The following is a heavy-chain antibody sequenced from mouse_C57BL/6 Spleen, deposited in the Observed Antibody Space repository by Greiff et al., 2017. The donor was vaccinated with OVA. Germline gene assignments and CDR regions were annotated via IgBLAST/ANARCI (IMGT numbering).Heavy chain of an antibody. CDR2: ISSGSSTI. CDR1: GFTFSDYG. V-gene: IGHV5-17*01. Sequence: VGSGGGLVKPGGSLKLSCAASGFTFSDYGMHWVRQAPEKGLGWVAYISSGSSTIYYADTVKGRFTISRDNAKNTLFLQMTSLRSEDTAMYYCARGPARAMDYWGQGTSVTVSS. J-gene: IGHJ4*01. CDR3: ARGPARAMDY.